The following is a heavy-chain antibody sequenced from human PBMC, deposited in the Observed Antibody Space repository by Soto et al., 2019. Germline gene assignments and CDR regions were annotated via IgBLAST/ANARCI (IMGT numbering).Heavy chain of an antibody. V-gene: IGHV3-64*01. Sequence: EVQLVESGGGLVQPGGSLRLSCAASGFTFSSYEMHWVRQAPGKGLEYISAISSNGGITYYANSVKGRFTISRDNSKNTLYLQMGSLRAEDMAVYYCVRDPSFDYWGQGTLVTVSS. J-gene: IGHJ4*02. CDR1: GFTFSSYE. CDR2: ISSNGGIT. CDR3: VRDPSFDY.